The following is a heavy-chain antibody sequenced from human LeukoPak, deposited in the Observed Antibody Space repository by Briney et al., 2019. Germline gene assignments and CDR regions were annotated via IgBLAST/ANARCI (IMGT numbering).Heavy chain of an antibody. CDR3: AREGDRLTFDY. D-gene: IGHD3-16*01. J-gene: IGHJ4*02. CDR1: GFTFSSYW. V-gene: IGHV3-7*03. CDR2: IKQDGSEK. Sequence: PGGSLRLSCAASGFTFSSYWMSWVRQAPGKGLEWVANIKQDGSEKYYVDSVKGRFTIPRDNAKNSLYLQMNSLRAEDTAVYYCAREGDRLTFDYWGQGTLVTVSS.